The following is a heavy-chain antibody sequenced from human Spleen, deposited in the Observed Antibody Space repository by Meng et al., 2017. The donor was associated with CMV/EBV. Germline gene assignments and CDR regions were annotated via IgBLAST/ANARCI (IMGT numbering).Heavy chain of an antibody. J-gene: IGHJ4*02. CDR1: DGFTTSDDYY. CDR3: ARDSPGGYGYFDS. V-gene: IGHV4-30-4*01. D-gene: IGHD5-12*01. CDR2: IHYSGTT. Sequence: QVQLQESGPGLVKPSQTLPLTCTVSDGFTTSDDYYWSWIRQPPGKGLEWIGYIHYSGTTYYNPSLKSRIAISLDTSKNQFSLNLNSVTAADAAVYYCARDSPGGYGYFDSWGQGTLDTVSS.